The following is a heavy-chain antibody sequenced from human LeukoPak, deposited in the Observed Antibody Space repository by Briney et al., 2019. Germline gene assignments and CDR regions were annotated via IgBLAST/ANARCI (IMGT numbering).Heavy chain of an antibody. V-gene: IGHV4-34*01. Sequence: SETLSLTCAVYGGSFSDYFWTWIRQPPGKGLEWIGEINHSGSTTISPSLKSRLTISVDTSKNHFSLRLSSVTAADTAVYYCARGRGYYDSTYYFWGQGTMVTVSS. CDR3: ARGRGYYDSTYYF. D-gene: IGHD3-22*01. CDR1: GGSFSDYF. J-gene: IGHJ3*01. CDR2: INHSGST.